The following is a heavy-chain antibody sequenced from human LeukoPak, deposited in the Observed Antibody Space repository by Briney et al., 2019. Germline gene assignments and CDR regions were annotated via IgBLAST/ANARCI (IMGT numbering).Heavy chain of an antibody. J-gene: IGHJ4*02. D-gene: IGHD4/OR15-4a*01. CDR2: ISSSSSYI. CDR1: GFTFSSYS. CDR3: ARARGARKYYFDY. Sequence: GGSLRLSCAASGFTFSSYSMNWVRQAPGKGLEWVSSISSSSSYIYYADSVKGRFTISRDNAKNSLYLQMNSLRAEDTAVYYCARARGARKYYFDYWGQGTLVTVSS. V-gene: IGHV3-21*01.